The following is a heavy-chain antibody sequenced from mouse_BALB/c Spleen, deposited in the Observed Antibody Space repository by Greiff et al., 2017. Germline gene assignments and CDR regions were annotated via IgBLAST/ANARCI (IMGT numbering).Heavy chain of an antibody. D-gene: IGHD2-3*01. J-gene: IGHJ2*01. Sequence: EVKLMESGGGLVKPGGSLKLSCAASGFTFSSYAMSWVRQTPEKRLEWVASISSGGSTYYPDSVKGRFTISRDNARNILYLQMSSLRSEDTAMYYCARGVYDGYYSSFDYRGQGTTLTVSS. CDR1: GFTFSSYA. CDR2: ISSGGST. CDR3: ARGVYDGYYSSFDY. V-gene: IGHV5-6-5*01.